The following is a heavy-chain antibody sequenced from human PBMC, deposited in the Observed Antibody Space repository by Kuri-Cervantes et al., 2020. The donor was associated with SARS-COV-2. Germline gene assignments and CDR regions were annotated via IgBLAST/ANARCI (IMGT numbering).Heavy chain of an antibody. Sequence: GESLKISCAASGFTFSSYSMNWVRQAPGKGLEWVSPISSSSSYIYYADSVKGRFTISRDNAKNSLYLQMNSLRAEDTAVYYCARGRGVRGWYFDYWGQGTLVTVSS. D-gene: IGHD3-10*01. CDR2: ISSSSSYI. CDR1: GFTFSSYS. CDR3: ARGRGVRGWYFDY. J-gene: IGHJ4*02. V-gene: IGHV3-21*01.